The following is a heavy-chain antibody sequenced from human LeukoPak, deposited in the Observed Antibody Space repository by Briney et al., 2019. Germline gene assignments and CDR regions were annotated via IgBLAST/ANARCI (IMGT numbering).Heavy chain of an antibody. D-gene: IGHD6-19*01. CDR3: ARDLSAAFDF. J-gene: IGHJ4*02. Sequence: GGSLRLSCAASGFPFSSYGMHWVRQAPGKGLEWVARLVYDARSDYGNSVKGRFSISRDDSKNTLFLDMSNLRVEDTALYYCARDLSAAFDFRGQGVLVTVSS. V-gene: IGHV3-33*01. CDR1: GFPFSSYG. CDR2: LVYDARS.